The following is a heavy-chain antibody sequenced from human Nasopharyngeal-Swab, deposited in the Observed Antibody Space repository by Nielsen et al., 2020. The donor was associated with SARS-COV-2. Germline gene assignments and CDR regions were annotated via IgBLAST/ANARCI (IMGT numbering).Heavy chain of an antibody. CDR2: INPSGGST. CDR1: GYTFTSYY. CDR3: ARVPSGSSGYYYRTPKLHWYFDL. D-gene: IGHD3-22*01. V-gene: IGHV1-46*01. Sequence: ASVKVSCKASGYTFTSYYMHWVRQAPGQGLEWMGIINPSGGSTSYAQKFQGRVTISVDTSKNQFSLKLSSVTAADTAVYYCARVPSGSSGYYYRTPKLHWYFDLWGRGTLVTVSS. J-gene: IGHJ2*01.